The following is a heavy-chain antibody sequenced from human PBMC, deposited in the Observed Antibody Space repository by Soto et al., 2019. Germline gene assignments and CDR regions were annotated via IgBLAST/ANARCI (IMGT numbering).Heavy chain of an antibody. Sequence: NPSETLSLTCTVSGGSISSYYWSWIRQPPGKGLEWIGYIYYSGSTNYNPSLKSRVTISVDTSKNQFSLKLSSVTAADTAVYYCARMEDGYDYYYGMDVWGQGTTVTVSS. D-gene: IGHD1-1*01. J-gene: IGHJ6*02. CDR2: IYYSGST. CDR3: ARMEDGYDYYYGMDV. CDR1: GGSISSYY. V-gene: IGHV4-59*01.